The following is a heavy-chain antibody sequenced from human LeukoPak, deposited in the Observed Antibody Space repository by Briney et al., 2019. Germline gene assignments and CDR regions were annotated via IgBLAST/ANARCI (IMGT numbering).Heavy chain of an antibody. V-gene: IGHV3-21*01. CDR3: ARQEDYGGNSKVDY. Sequence: GGSLRLSCAASGFTFSSYSMNWVRQAPGKGLEWVSSISSSSSYIYYADSVKGRFTISRDNAKNSLYLQMNSLRAEDTAVYYCARQEDYGGNSKVDYWGQGTLVTVSS. J-gene: IGHJ4*02. CDR1: GFTFSSYS. D-gene: IGHD4-23*01. CDR2: ISSSSSYI.